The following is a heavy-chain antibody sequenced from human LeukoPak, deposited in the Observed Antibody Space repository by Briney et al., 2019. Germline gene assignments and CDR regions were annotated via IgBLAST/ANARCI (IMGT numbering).Heavy chain of an antibody. J-gene: IGHJ6*03. CDR2: IYYSGST. V-gene: IGHV4-59*01. Sequence: SETLSLTCTVSGGSISSYYWSWIRQPPGKGLEWIGYIYYSGSTNYNPSLKSRVTISVDTSENQFSLKLSSVTAADTAVYYCARDSAYDFWSGPYYMDVWGKGTTVTVSS. CDR3: ARDSAYDFWSGPYYMDV. CDR1: GGSISSYY. D-gene: IGHD3-3*01.